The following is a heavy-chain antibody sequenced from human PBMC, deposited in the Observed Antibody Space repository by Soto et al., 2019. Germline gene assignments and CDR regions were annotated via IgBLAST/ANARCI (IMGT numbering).Heavy chain of an antibody. D-gene: IGHD2-2*01. CDR3: AKVPDLDSCSRTSCLYFFDH. CDR1: GFSFSIYV. V-gene: IGHV3-23*01. CDR2: VNKNGGST. J-gene: IGHJ5*02. Sequence: EVQLLESGGDLVQPGGSLRLSCAASGFSFSIYVMSWVRQAPGKGLEWVSTVNKNGGSTYYADSVKGRFTISRDNSKNTLYLQMNSLRVEDTAVYYCAKVPDLDSCSRTSCLYFFDHWGQGTLVTVSS.